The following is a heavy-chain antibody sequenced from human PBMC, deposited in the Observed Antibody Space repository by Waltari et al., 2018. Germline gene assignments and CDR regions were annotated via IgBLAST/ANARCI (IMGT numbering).Heavy chain of an antibody. Sequence: QVQLVQSGAEVKKPGSSVKVSCKASGGTFSSYAISWVRQAPGQGLEWVGGITPIFGTANDAQKFQGRVTITADESTSTAYMELSSLRSEDTAVYYCARGTQGQQLPQRKYYYYGMDVWGQGTTVTVSS. CDR2: ITPIFGTA. D-gene: IGHD6-13*01. V-gene: IGHV1-69*01. CDR3: ARGTQGQQLPQRKYYYYGMDV. J-gene: IGHJ6*02. CDR1: GGTFSSYA.